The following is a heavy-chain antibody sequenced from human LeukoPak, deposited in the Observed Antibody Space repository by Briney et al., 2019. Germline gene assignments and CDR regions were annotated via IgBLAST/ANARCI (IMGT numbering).Heavy chain of an antibody. V-gene: IGHV4-38-2*01. CDR2: IYHNGNT. Sequence: SETLSLTRAVSGYSISSGYYWGWIRQPPGKGLEWIGTIYHNGNTYYNPSLKSRVTISVDTSKNQFSLKLSSVTAADTAVYYCARVRYNYGDSDYWGQGTLVTVSS. CDR3: ARVRYNYGDSDY. D-gene: IGHD5-18*01. CDR1: GYSISSGYY. J-gene: IGHJ4*02.